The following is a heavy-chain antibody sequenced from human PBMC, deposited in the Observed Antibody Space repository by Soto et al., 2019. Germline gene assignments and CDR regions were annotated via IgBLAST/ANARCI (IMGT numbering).Heavy chain of an antibody. CDR3: AKGGSSKFDP. CDR1: GGSISSSCYY. J-gene: IGHJ5*02. V-gene: IGHV4-39*07. Sequence: SETLSLTCTVSGGSISSSCYYWGWIRQPPGKGLEWIGSIYYSGSTYYNPSLKSRVTISVDTSKNQFSLKLSSVTAADTAVYYCAKGGSSKFDPWGQGTLVTVSS. D-gene: IGHD6-13*01. CDR2: IYYSGST.